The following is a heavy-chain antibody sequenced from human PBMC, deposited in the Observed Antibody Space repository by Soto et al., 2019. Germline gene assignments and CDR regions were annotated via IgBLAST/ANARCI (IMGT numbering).Heavy chain of an antibody. CDR1: DGSISSGGYY. CDR2: IYYSGST. D-gene: IGHD2-15*01. Sequence: PSETLSLTCTVSDGSISSGGYYWSWIRQHPGKGLEWIGYIYYSGSTHYNPSLKSRVTISVDTSKNQFSLKLSSVTAADTAVYYCARHYCSGGSCYNALDYWGQGTLVTVS. V-gene: IGHV4-31*03. CDR3: ARHYCSGGSCYNALDY. J-gene: IGHJ4*02.